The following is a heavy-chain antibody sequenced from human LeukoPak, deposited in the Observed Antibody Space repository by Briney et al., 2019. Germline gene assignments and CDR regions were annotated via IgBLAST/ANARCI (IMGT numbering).Heavy chain of an antibody. Sequence: SETLSLTCTVSGGSISSYYWSWIRQPPGKGLEWIGEINHSGSTNYNPSLKSRVTISVDTSKNQFSLKLSSVTAADTAVYYCARGTPLAYWGQGTLVTVSS. J-gene: IGHJ4*02. CDR3: ARGTPLAY. D-gene: IGHD4-23*01. V-gene: IGHV4-34*01. CDR1: GGSISSYY. CDR2: INHSGST.